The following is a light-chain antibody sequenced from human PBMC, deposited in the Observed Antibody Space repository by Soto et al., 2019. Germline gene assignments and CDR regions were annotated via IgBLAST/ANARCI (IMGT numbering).Light chain of an antibody. J-gene: IGKJ5*01. CDR3: QQYHTPSIT. V-gene: IGKV1-5*01. CDR2: DAS. Sequence: DIQMTQSPSTLSASVGDRVTITCRASQTISSWLAWYQQKPGKAPTLLIYDASTLERGVPSSFSGTGSGTEFTLSIDSLQPDDFATYYCQQYHTPSITFGQGTRLEIK. CDR1: QTISSW.